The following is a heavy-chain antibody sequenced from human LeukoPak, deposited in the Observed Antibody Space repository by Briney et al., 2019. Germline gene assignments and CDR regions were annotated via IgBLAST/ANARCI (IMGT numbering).Heavy chain of an antibody. J-gene: IGHJ4*02. Sequence: ASVKVSCKASGGTFSSYAISWVRQAPRQGLEWMGRIIPIFGIANYAQKFQGRVTITADKSTSTAYMVLSSLRSEDTAVYYCARSYYYDSSGRDYWGQGTLVTVSS. CDR3: ARSYYYDSSGRDY. CDR1: GGTFSSYA. V-gene: IGHV1-69*04. CDR2: IIPIFGIA. D-gene: IGHD3-22*01.